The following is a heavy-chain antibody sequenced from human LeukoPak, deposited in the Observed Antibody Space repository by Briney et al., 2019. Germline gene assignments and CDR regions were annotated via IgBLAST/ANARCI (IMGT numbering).Heavy chain of an antibody. CDR2: LDPSGST. CDR1: GASISSISDY. CDR3: SRSHDYGGLYFYYYMDV. D-gene: IGHD4-23*01. Sequence: SETLSLTCTVSGASISSISDYWGRLRQTPGKRLEWIGNLDPSGSTYYIPSLKSRVTISVGTSKNQFSLNLKSVTAADTAIYFCSRSHDYGGLYFYYYMDVWGKGTTVTVSS. J-gene: IGHJ6*03. V-gene: IGHV4-39*01.